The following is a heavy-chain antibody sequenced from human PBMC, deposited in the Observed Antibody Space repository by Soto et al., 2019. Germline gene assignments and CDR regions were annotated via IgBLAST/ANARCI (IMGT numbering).Heavy chain of an antibody. Sequence: SETLSLTCAVYCGSFSGYYWSWIRQPPGKGLEWIGEINHSGSTNYNPSLKSRVTISVDTSKNQFSLKLSSVTAADTAVYYCARYLAVAGTYYFYYWGQGTLVTVSS. CDR3: ARYLAVAGTYYFYY. V-gene: IGHV4-34*01. CDR2: INHSGST. J-gene: IGHJ4*02. D-gene: IGHD6-19*01. CDR1: CGSFSGYY.